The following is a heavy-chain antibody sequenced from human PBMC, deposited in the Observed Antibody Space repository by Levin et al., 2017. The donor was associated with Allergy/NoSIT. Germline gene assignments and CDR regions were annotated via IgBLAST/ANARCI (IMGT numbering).Heavy chain of an antibody. V-gene: IGHV2-70*11. J-gene: IGHJ6*02. D-gene: IGHD5-18*01. CDR3: ARIPHRVYSYGYYYGMDV. CDR1: GFSLRTSGMC. Sequence: ASGPTLVNPTQTLTLTCTFSGFSLRTSGMCVSWIRQPPGKALEWLARIDCDDDKYYSTSLKTRLTISKDTSKNQVVLTMTNMDPVDRATYYCARIPHRVYSYGYYYGMDVWGLGSTVTVAS. CDR2: IDCDDDK.